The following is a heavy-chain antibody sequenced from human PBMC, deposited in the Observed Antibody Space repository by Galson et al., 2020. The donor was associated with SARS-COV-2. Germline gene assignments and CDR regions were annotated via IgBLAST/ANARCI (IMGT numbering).Heavy chain of an antibody. V-gene: IGHV4-34*01. D-gene: IGHD3-3*01. J-gene: IGHJ6*03. CDR2: INHSGST. CDR1: GGSFSGYY. Sequence: SETLSLTCAVYGGSFSGYYWSWIRQPPGKGLEWIGEINHSGSTNYNPSLKSRVTISVDTSKNQFSLKLSSVTAADTAVYYCARGQRVAGVVIIRYYYYYYMDVWGKGTTVTVSS. CDR3: ARGQRVAGVVIIRYYYYYYMDV.